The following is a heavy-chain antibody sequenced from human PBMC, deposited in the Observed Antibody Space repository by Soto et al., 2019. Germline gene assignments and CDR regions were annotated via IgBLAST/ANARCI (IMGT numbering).Heavy chain of an antibody. V-gene: IGHV1-69*13. J-gene: IGHJ6*02. D-gene: IGHD2-15*01. CDR1: GGTFSSYA. CDR3: AGGGYCSGGSCYYYYYGMDV. Sequence: SSVKVSCKASGGTFSSYAISWVRQAPGQGLEWMGGIIPIFGTANYAQKFQGRVTITADESTITAYMELSSLRSEDTAVYYCAGGGYCSGGSCYYYYYGMDVWGQGTTVTVSS. CDR2: IIPIFGTA.